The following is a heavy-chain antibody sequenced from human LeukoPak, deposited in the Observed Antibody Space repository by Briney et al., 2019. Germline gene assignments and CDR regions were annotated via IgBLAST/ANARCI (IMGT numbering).Heavy chain of an antibody. Sequence: GGSLRLSCATSGFTFDDYGMGWVRQAPGKGLEWVSGINWNGGSTGYADSVKGRFTISRDNAKNSLYLQMNSLRAEDTALYYCAGPIVGATSDAFDIWGQGTMVTVSS. J-gene: IGHJ3*02. V-gene: IGHV3-20*04. CDR1: GFTFDDYG. D-gene: IGHD1-26*01. CDR3: AGPIVGATSDAFDI. CDR2: INWNGGST.